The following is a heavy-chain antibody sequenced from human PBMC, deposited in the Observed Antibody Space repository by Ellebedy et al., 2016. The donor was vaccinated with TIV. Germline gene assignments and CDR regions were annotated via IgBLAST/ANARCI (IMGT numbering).Heavy chain of an antibody. CDR3: ARLGRDAYNDFDY. D-gene: IGHD5-24*01. Sequence: SETLSLTCTVSGGSVSSGSYYWSWIRQPPGKGLEWIGYIYYSGSTNYNPSPKSRVTISVDTSKNQFSLKLNSVTAADTAVYYCARLGRDAYNDFDYWGQGTLVTVSS. V-gene: IGHV4-61*01. J-gene: IGHJ4*02. CDR1: GGSVSSGSYY. CDR2: IYYSGST.